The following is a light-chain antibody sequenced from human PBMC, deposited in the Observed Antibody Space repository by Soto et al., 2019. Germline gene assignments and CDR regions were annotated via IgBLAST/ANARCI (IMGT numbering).Light chain of an antibody. CDR3: QQYCSSPRRAT. CDR1: QSVSSSY. CDR2: GAS. V-gene: IGKV3-20*01. J-gene: IGKJ2*01. Sequence: EIVLTHYPCTLSVSPFERATLSCIASQSVSSSYLAWYQQKPGQAPRLLIYGASSRATGIPDRFSGSGSGTDFTLTISRREPEDFAVYYCQQYCSSPRRATFGPGTKVEVK.